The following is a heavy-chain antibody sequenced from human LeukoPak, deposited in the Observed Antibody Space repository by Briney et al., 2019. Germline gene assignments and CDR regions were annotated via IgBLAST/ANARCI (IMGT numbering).Heavy chain of an antibody. CDR2: IYSSGST. D-gene: IGHD6-13*01. J-gene: IGHJ4*02. Sequence: SETLSLTCAVSGASISGSGYYWGRLRQPPGKGLEWIGNIYSSGSTYYNASLQSRVTISIDTSKDQFSLRLNSVTAADTAIYYCAKSGVYGLIDYWGQGTRVTVSS. CDR1: GASISGSGYY. CDR3: AKSGVYGLIDY. V-gene: IGHV4-39*01.